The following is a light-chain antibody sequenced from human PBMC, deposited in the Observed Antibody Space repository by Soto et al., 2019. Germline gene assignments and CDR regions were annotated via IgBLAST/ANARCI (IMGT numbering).Light chain of an antibody. CDR3: GSYTSTDTPFV. CDR2: EVS. V-gene: IGLV2-14*01. CDR1: STDVGGYNY. Sequence: QSVLAQPSSVSGSPGQSITTSCTGTSTDVGGYNYVSWYQHHPGKGPKLIIYEVSNRPSGVSDRFSGSKSGNKASLIISNLXAEDESDYYCGSYTSTDTPFVFGTGTRSPS. J-gene: IGLJ1*01.